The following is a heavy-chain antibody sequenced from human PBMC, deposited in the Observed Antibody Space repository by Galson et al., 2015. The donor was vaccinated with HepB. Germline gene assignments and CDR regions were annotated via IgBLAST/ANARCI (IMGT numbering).Heavy chain of an antibody. D-gene: IGHD6-19*01. Sequence: SVKVSCKASGGTFSSYAISWVRQAPGQGLEWMGGIIPIFGTANYAQKFQGRVTITADKSTSTAYMELSSLRSEDTAVYYCARGSSGWATHDYWGQGTLVTVSS. CDR1: GGTFSSYA. J-gene: IGHJ4*02. CDR3: ARGSSGWATHDY. CDR2: IIPIFGTA. V-gene: IGHV1-69*06.